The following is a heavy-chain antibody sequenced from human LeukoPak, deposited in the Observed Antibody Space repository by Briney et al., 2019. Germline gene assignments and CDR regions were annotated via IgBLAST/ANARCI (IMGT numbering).Heavy chain of an antibody. CDR2: IRSKTDGGTT. V-gene: IGHV3-15*01. CDR1: GFTFSNAW. Sequence: GGSLRLSCEASGFTFSNAWMNWVRQAPGKGLEWVGRIRSKTDGGTTDYAAPVKGRFIISRDDSRNTLYLQMNSLKTEDTALYYCTTWADLYDYWGQGTLVTVSS. J-gene: IGHJ4*02. CDR3: TTWADLYDY.